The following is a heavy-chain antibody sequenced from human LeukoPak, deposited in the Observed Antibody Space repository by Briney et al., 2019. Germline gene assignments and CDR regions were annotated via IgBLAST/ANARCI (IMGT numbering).Heavy chain of an antibody. D-gene: IGHD3-22*01. Sequence: GGSLRLSCAPSGFTLTIHWMSWLRHAPGKGLGWVPNKKQDGSDKYYVHSVKGGVTPSRDKTQNSLYLHMYSLRDEDTAVYHCARDQYDYDRSRYYHSSDYWGQGTLVTVSS. CDR3: ARDQYDYDRSRYYHSSDY. CDR1: GFTLTIHW. J-gene: IGHJ4*01. V-gene: IGHV3-7*04. CDR2: KKQDGSDK.